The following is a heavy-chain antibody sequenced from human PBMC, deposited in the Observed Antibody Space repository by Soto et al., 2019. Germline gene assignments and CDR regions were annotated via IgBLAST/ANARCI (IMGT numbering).Heavy chain of an antibody. J-gene: IGHJ4*02. CDR2: ISAYNGNT. V-gene: IGHV1-18*01. Sequence: AASVKVSCKASGYTFTSYGISWVRQAPGQGLEWMGWISAYNGNTNYAQKLQGRVTMTTDTSTSTAYMELRSLRSDDTAVYYCARAVELDYYDSSGYLADYWGQGTLVTVSS. D-gene: IGHD3-22*01. CDR3: ARAVELDYYDSSGYLADY. CDR1: GYTFTSYG.